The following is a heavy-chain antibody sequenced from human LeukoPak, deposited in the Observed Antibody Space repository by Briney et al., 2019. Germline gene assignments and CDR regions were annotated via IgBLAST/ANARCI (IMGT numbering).Heavy chain of an antibody. CDR3: ARASAGYSSGWHDY. D-gene: IGHD6-19*01. V-gene: IGHV1-2*02. CDR1: GYTFTGYY. Sequence: GASVKVSCKASGYTFTGYYMHWVRQAPGQGLGWMGWINPNSGGTNYAQKFQGRVTMTRDTSISTAYMELSRLRSDDTAVYYCARASAGYSSGWHDYWGKGTLVTVSS. CDR2: INPNSGGT. J-gene: IGHJ4*02.